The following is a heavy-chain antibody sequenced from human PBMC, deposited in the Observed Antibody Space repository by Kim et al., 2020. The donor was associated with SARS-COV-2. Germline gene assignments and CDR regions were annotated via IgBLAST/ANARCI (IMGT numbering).Heavy chain of an antibody. CDR3: ARGFGNCSGGSCYRYGTTYNWFDP. Sequence: SETLSLTCAVYGGSFSGYYWSWIRQPPGKGLEWIGEINHSGSTNYNPSLKSRVTISVDTSKNQFSLKLSSMTAADTAVYYCARGFGNCSGGSCYRYGTTYNWFDPWGQGTLVTVSS. J-gene: IGHJ5*02. D-gene: IGHD2-15*01. V-gene: IGHV4-34*01. CDR1: GGSFSGYY. CDR2: INHSGST.